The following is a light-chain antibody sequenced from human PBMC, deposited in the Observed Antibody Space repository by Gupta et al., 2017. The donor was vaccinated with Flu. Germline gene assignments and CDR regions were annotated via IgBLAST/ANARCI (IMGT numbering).Light chain of an antibody. CDR2: EDN. V-gene: IGLV6-57*03. CDR3: QSYDSSNRDVV. J-gene: IGLJ2*01. Sequence: FLLTLPPSVSDPTGWTVTTYCTRSSGSIATKDVQWYQQRPGSAPTTVIYEDNQRPSEVPDRFSGSIDSSSNSASLTVSGLETEDEADYFCQSYDSSNRDVVFGGGTKLTVL. CDR1: SGSIATKD.